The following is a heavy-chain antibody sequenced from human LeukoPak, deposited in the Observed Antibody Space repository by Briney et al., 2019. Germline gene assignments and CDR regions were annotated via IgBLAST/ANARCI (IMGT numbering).Heavy chain of an antibody. Sequence: GASVKVSCKVSGYTLTELSMHWVRQAPGKGLEWMGGFDPEDGETIYAQKFQGRVTMTEDTSTDTAYMELSSLRSEDTAVYYCATGGSGSYLEDAFDIWGQGTMVTVSS. CDR1: GYTLTELS. J-gene: IGHJ3*02. CDR2: FDPEDGET. D-gene: IGHD1-26*01. CDR3: ATGGSGSYLEDAFDI. V-gene: IGHV1-24*01.